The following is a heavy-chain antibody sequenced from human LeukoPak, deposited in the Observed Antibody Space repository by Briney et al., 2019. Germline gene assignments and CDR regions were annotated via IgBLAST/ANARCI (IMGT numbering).Heavy chain of an antibody. J-gene: IGHJ4*02. CDR2: INHSGST. D-gene: IGHD1-26*01. CDR3: ARGRSGTSDY. Sequence: KPSETLSLTCAVSGYSISSGYYWGWIRQPPGKGLEWIGEINHSGSTNYNPSLKSRVTISVDTSKNQFSPKLSSVTAADTAVYYCARGRSGTSDYWGQGTLVTVSS. V-gene: IGHV4-38-2*01. CDR1: GYSISSGYY.